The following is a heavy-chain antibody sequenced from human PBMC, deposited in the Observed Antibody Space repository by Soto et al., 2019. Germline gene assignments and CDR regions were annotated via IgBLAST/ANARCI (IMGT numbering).Heavy chain of an antibody. V-gene: IGHV4-34*01. CDR3: ARVSDSRGYFHPY. Sequence: SETLSLTCAVYGGSFSDYYWTWIRQPPGKGLEWIGEINHRGNTNFNPSLKTRVTASVDTSKNQFSLKLTSVTAADTAIYYCARVSDSRGYFHPYWGQGVLVTVSS. CDR1: GGSFSDYY. J-gene: IGHJ4*02. D-gene: IGHD3-22*01. CDR2: INHRGNT.